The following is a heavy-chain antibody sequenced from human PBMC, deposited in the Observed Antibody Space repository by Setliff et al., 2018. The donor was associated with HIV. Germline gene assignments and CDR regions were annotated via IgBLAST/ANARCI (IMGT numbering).Heavy chain of an antibody. V-gene: IGHV4-39*01. J-gene: IGHJ5*02. CDR1: GGSITTDGYY. CDR3: ARHSPIGELFKWFDP. D-gene: IGHD3-10*01. Sequence: SETLSLTCSVSGGSITTDGYYWSCIRHCPGKGLEWIGSIFYSGSTYYNPSLKSRVTISVDTSKNQFSLKLSSVTAADTAVYYCARHSPIGELFKWFDPWGQGTLVTVSS. CDR2: IFYSGST.